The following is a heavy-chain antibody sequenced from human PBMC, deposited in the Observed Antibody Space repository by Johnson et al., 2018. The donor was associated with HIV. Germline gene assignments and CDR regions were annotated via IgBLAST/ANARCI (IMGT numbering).Heavy chain of an antibody. CDR1: GFSFGDYW. Sequence: VQLVESGGGLVQPGGSLRLSCAASGFSFGDYWMTWVRQAPGKGLVWVSRINSYGSSTTYADSVRGRFAISRDNAKNSLFLQMNSLRAEDTAVYYCTTEQQLAPARYNDAFDIWGQGTMVTVSS. CDR3: TTEQQLAPARYNDAFDI. CDR2: INSYGSST. J-gene: IGHJ3*02. V-gene: IGHV3-74*01. D-gene: IGHD1-1*01.